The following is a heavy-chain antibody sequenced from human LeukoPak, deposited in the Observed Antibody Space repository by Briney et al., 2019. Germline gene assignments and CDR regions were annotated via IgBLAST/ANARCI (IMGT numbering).Heavy chain of an antibody. V-gene: IGHV3-13*01. CDR3: AKAVTYCAGSFCSDVFDL. D-gene: IGHD2-8*02. Sequence: GGSLRLSCAASGFTFSSYHMYWVRQGTGKGLEWVSTIGPTGDTYYAASVKGRFTISTENAKNSLFLQMNSLTSGDTAVYFCAKAVTYCAGSFCSDVFDLWGQGTTVCVSP. J-gene: IGHJ3*01. CDR1: GFTFSSYH. CDR2: IGPTGDT.